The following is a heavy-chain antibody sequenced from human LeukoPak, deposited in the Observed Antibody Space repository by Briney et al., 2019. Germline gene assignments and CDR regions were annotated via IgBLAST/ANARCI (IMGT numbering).Heavy chain of an antibody. CDR1: GFTFSSYA. CDR3: AKDLGSGLLWFGELSHAFDY. Sequence: QAGGSLRLSCAASGFTFSSYAMSWVRQAPGKGLEWVSAISGSGGSTYYADSVKGRFTISRDNSTNTLYLQMNSLRAEDTAVYYCAKDLGSGLLWFGELSHAFDYWGQGTLVTVSS. J-gene: IGHJ4*02. D-gene: IGHD3-10*01. V-gene: IGHV3-23*01. CDR2: ISGSGGST.